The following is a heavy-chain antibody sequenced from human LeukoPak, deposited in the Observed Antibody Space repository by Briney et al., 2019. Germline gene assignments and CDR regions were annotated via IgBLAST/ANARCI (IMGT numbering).Heavy chain of an antibody. CDR2: TFYSRST. CDR3: ARQAIQLWFDY. Sequence: SQTLSITCTVSGGSITSGGSYCSWIRQHPGKGLEWIGHTFYSRSTYYNPSLKSRVTKSVDTSKNQFSLRLSSVAAADTAGYYCARQAIQLWFDYWRQGTLVTVS. D-gene: IGHD5-18*01. J-gene: IGHJ5*01. CDR1: GGSITSGGSY. V-gene: IGHV4-31*03.